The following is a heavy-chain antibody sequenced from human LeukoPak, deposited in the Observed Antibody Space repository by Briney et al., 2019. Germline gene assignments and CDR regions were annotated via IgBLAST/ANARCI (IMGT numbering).Heavy chain of an antibody. D-gene: IGHD5-18*01. Sequence: VASVKVSCKASGGTFSSYAISWVRQAPGQGLEWMGGIIPIFGTANYAQKFQGRVTITADESTSTAYMQLSSLRSEDTAVYYCARGARGYSYDDAFDIWGQGTMVTVFS. CDR2: IIPIFGTA. V-gene: IGHV1-69*13. CDR1: GGTFSSYA. J-gene: IGHJ3*02. CDR3: ARGARGYSYDDAFDI.